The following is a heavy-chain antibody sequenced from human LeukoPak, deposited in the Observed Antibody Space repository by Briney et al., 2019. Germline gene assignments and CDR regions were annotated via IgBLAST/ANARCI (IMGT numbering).Heavy chain of an antibody. CDR3: ARGPTQGTIFGVVIIPQFDYFDY. D-gene: IGHD3-3*01. Sequence: SVKVSCKASGGTFSSYAISWVRQAPGQGLEWMGGIIPIFGTANYAQKFQGRVTITADESTSTAYMELSSLRSEDTAVYYCARGPTQGTIFGVVIIPQFDYFDYWGQGTLVTVSS. CDR2: IIPIFGTA. CDR1: GGTFSSYA. J-gene: IGHJ4*02. V-gene: IGHV1-69*13.